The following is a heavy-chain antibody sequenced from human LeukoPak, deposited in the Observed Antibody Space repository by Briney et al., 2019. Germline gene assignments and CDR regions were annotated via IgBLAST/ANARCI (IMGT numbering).Heavy chain of an antibody. Sequence: GGSLRLSCAASGFTFSNYAMHWVRQAPGKGLEWMAVISYDGSNKYYADSVKGRFTISRDNAKNTLYLQMNSLRADDTAVYYCARSRWLDAFDYWGQGTLVTVSS. J-gene: IGHJ4*02. D-gene: IGHD6-19*01. CDR1: GFTFSNYA. CDR3: ARSRWLDAFDY. CDR2: ISYDGSNK. V-gene: IGHV3-30*03.